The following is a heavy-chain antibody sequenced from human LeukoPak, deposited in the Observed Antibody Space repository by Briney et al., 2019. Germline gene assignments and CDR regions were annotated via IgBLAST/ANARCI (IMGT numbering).Heavy chain of an antibody. V-gene: IGHV3-23*01. CDR1: EFTFSTYA. CDR2: ISGSGGST. D-gene: IGHD3-10*01. CDR3: AKAAVRGVIIAYDAFDI. J-gene: IGHJ3*02. Sequence: PGGSLRLSCAASEFTFSTYAMSWVRQAPGKGLEWVSAISGSGGSTYYADSVKGRFTISRDNSKNTLYLQMNSLRAEDTAVYYCAKAAVRGVIIAYDAFDIWGQGTMVTVSS.